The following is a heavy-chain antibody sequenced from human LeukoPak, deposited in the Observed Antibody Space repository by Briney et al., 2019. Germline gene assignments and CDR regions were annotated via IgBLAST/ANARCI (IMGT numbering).Heavy chain of an antibody. V-gene: IGHV3-20*04. CDR3: ARDAPANLVVVVTAIDY. D-gene: IGHD2-15*01. Sequence: GGSLRLSCAASGFIFDDYGMSWVRHAPGKGLEWVSGINWNGGSTGYADSVKGRFTISRDNAKNSLYLEMNSLRAEDTAVYYCARDAPANLVVVVTAIDYWGQGTLVAVSS. CDR1: GFIFDDYG. CDR2: INWNGGST. J-gene: IGHJ4*02.